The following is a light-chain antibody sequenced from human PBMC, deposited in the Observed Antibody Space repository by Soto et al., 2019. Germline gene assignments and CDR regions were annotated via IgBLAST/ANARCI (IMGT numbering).Light chain of an antibody. CDR1: QTIDSY. CDR3: QQRSSWPLT. J-gene: IGKJ4*02. V-gene: IGKV1-39*01. Sequence: DVLMTQSPSSLSASVGDRVTISCRASQTIDSYLSWYQQRPGKPPNLLIFGASSLHGGVPSRFTGSGSGTDFTLTISSLEPEDFAVYFCQQRSSWPLTFGGGTKVEIK. CDR2: GAS.